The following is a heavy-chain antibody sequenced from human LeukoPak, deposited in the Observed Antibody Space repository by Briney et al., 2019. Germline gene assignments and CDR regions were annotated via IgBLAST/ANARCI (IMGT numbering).Heavy chain of an antibody. Sequence: SQTLSLTCAISGDSVSSNSAAWSWIRQSPSRGLEWLGRTYYRSKWYNDYAVSVKSRITINPDTSKNQFSLEVNSVTPEDTAVYYCARDQVLVDAFDIWGQGTMVTVSS. V-gene: IGHV6-1*01. CDR3: ARDQVLVDAFDI. CDR2: TYYRSKWYN. CDR1: GDSVSSNSAA. J-gene: IGHJ3*02.